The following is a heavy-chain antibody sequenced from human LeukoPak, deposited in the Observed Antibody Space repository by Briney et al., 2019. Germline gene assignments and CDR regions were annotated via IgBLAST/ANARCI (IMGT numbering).Heavy chain of an antibody. J-gene: IGHJ4*02. CDR3: ARDGLSGYVYDY. CDR1: GGSTSSGDYY. CDR2: IYYSGST. D-gene: IGHD5-12*01. Sequence: SQTLSLTCTVSGGSTSSGDYYWSWIRQPPGKGLEWIGYIYYSGSTYYNPSLKSRVTISVDTSKNQFSLKLSSVTAADTAVYYCARDGLSGYVYDYWGQGTLVTVSS. V-gene: IGHV4-30-4*08.